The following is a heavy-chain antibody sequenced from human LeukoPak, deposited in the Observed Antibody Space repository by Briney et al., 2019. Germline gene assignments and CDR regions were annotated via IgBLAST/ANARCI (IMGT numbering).Heavy chain of an antibody. CDR1: GFNFRDYA. V-gene: IGHV3-30-3*01. CDR3: ARGPDGYNSHFDY. Sequence: GGALILSCVASGFNFRDYAMHGVRQAPGKGLEWVAVIYYDGSKKYYADSVEGRFTISRDNCKNTLYLHMKSLRVEDTAVYYCARGPDGYNSHFDYWGQGTLVTVSS. CDR2: IYYDGSKK. J-gene: IGHJ4*02. D-gene: IGHD5-24*01.